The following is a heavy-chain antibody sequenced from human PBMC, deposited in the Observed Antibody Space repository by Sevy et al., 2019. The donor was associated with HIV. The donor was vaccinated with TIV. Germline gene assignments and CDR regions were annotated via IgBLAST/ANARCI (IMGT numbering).Heavy chain of an antibody. CDR3: ARVPY. J-gene: IGHJ4*02. CDR2: ISSSGSNI. CDR1: GFTFSDHD. Sequence: GGSLRLSCAVSGFTFSDHDMSWIRQAPGKGLEWVSYISSSGSNIYYADSVNGRFTISRDNSKNSLYLQMNSLRAEDTAVYYCARVPYWGQGTLVTVSS. V-gene: IGHV3-11*01.